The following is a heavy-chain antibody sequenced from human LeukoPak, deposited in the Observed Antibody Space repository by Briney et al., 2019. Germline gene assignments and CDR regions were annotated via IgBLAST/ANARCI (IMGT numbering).Heavy chain of an antibody. CDR1: GFTFSIYN. CDR3: ARVYCGGGCYSGYYGMDV. J-gene: IGHJ6*02. CDR2: ISSSSSYI. Sequence: GGSLRLSCAAPGFTFSIYNMNWVRQAPGKGLEWVSSISSSSSYIYYADSLKGRFTISRDNAKNSLYLQMNSLRAEDTAVYYCARVYCGGGCYSGYYGMDVWGQGTTVTVSS. D-gene: IGHD2-21*02. V-gene: IGHV3-21*01.